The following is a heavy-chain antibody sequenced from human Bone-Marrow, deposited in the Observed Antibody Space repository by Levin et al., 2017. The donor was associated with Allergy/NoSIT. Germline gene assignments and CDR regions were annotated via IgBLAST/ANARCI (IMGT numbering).Heavy chain of an antibody. D-gene: IGHD3-10*01. CDR2: ISNYQRNT. J-gene: IGHJ3*02. CDR1: GYTFSSYG. Sequence: ASVKVSCKASGYTFSSYGISWVRQAPGQGLEWVGRISNYQRNTNYADKFQGRVTITSDTSTSTTYMEMRSLKSDDTAVYYCTRDLVLDGFDIWGQGTMVTVSS. V-gene: IGHV1-18*04. CDR3: TRDLVLDGFDI.